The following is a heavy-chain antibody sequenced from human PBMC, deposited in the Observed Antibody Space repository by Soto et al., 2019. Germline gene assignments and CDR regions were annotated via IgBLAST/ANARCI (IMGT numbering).Heavy chain of an antibody. CDR3: VHSHYGSGSFDY. D-gene: IGHD3-10*01. CDR1: GFSFSSDN. CDR2: VGSTASYV. Sequence: GSLRLSCAASGFSFSSDNMHWVRQAPGKGLEWVSSVGSTASYVVYADPVKGRFTISRDNANSSLYLQMNSLRAEDTAVYYCVHSHYGSGSFDYWGQGTLVTVSS. J-gene: IGHJ4*02. V-gene: IGHV3-21*01.